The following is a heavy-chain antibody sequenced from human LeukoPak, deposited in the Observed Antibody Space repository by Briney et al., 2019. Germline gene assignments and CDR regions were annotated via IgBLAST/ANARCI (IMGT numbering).Heavy chain of an antibody. CDR1: GGSISSGGYY. J-gene: IGHJ3*02. Sequence: SQTLPLTCTVSGGSISSGGYYWSWIRQHPGKGLEWIGYIYYSGSTYYNPSLKSRVTISVDTSKNQFSLKLSSVTAADTAVYYCARVLFLGLRFPPNAFDIWGQGTMVTVSS. CDR2: IYYSGST. D-gene: IGHD3-3*01. CDR3: ARVLFLGLRFPPNAFDI. V-gene: IGHV4-31*03.